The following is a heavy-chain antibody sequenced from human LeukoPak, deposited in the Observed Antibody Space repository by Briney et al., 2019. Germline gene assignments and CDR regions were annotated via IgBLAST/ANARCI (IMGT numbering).Heavy chain of an antibody. D-gene: IGHD2-15*01. CDR3: ARVVGKVFKDINGYYFDY. V-gene: IGHV3-30*03. CDR1: GFTFNSFG. Sequence: TGGSLRLSCAASGFTFNSFGMHWVRQAPGKGLEWVAVISYDGSNKYFADSVKGRFTISRDNAKDSLYLQMNSLRAEDTAVYYCARVVGKVFKDINGYYFDYWGQGILVTVSS. CDR2: ISYDGSNK. J-gene: IGHJ4*02.